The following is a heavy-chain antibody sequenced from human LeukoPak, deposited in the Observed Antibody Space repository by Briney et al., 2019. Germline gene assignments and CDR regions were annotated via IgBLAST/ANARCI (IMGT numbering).Heavy chain of an antibody. V-gene: IGHV3-7*01. CDR3: ARDRYYGDHTQVDY. CDR1: GFTFSRFW. CDR2: IKQDGSEK. D-gene: IGHD4-17*01. J-gene: IGHJ4*02. Sequence: PGGSLRLSCAASGFTFSRFWMSWVRQAPGKGLEWVANIKQDGSEKYYVDSVKGRFTISRDNAKNSLYLQVNSLRAEDTAVYYCARDRYYGDHTQVDYWGQGTLVTVSS.